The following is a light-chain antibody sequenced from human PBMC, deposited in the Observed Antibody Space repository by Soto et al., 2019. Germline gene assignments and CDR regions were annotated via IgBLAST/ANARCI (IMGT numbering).Light chain of an antibody. CDR3: QAWDSSTEGV. V-gene: IGLV3-1*01. Sequence: SYELTQPPSVSVSPGQTASITCSGDKLGDKYACWYQQKPGQSPVLVIYRDSKRPSGIPERFSGSNSGNTATLTISGTQAMDEADYYCQAWDSSTEGVFGGGTKLTVL. CDR2: RDS. CDR1: KLGDKY. J-gene: IGLJ2*01.